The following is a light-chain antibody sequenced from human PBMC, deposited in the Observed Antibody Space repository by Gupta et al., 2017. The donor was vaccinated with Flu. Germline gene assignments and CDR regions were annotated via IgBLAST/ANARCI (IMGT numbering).Light chain of an antibody. V-gene: IGLV2-14*04. CDR2: DGS. CDR3: SSYTSSSTPA. CDR1: SSEVGGNND. J-gene: IGLJ2*01. Sequence: INTACTGSSSEVGGNNDFYWYQQHAARSHKLRMDDGSKRSSGVDDRFSGSKSGNTASLTISGLQEDGEADDEYSSYTSSSTPAFGGGTKLTVL.